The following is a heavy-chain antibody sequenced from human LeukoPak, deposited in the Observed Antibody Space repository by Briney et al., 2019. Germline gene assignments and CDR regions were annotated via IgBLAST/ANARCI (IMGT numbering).Heavy chain of an antibody. CDR2: INHSGST. D-gene: IGHD3-10*01. V-gene: IGHV4-34*01. Sequence: GSLRLSCAASGFPFSISSMNWVRQPPGKGLEWIGEINHSGSTNYNPSLKSRVTISVDTSKNQFSLKLSSVTAADTAVYYCADREAYYYGSGSRDDYWGQGTLVTVSS. CDR1: GFPFSISS. J-gene: IGHJ4*02. CDR3: ADREAYYYGSGSRDDY.